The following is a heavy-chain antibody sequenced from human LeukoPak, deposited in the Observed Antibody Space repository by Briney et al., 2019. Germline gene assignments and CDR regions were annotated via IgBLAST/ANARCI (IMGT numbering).Heavy chain of an antibody. J-gene: IGHJ3*02. V-gene: IGHV1-69*13. CDR3: AKERGTTGTPHADALDI. Sequence: ASVKVSCKASGGTFSSYEISWVRQAPGQGLEWTGGIIPMFDTANYAQKFQDRVTITADESTSTAYMELSSLRSEDTAVYYCAKERGTTGTPHADALDIWGQGTMVTVSS. CDR1: GGTFSSYE. D-gene: IGHD1-1*01. CDR2: IIPMFDTA.